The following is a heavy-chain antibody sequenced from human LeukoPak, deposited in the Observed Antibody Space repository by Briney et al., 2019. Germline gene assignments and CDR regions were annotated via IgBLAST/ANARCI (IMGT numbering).Heavy chain of an antibody. CDR1: GFTFSSYA. V-gene: IGHV3-23*01. Sequence: PGGSLRPSCAASGFTFSSYAMSWVRQAPGKGLEWVSAISGSGGSTYYADSVKGRFTISRDNSKNTLYLQMNSLRAEDTAVYYCAKQVAPYYYDSSGYYYDYWGQGTLVTVSS. CDR2: ISGSGGST. CDR3: AKQVAPYYYDSSGYYYDY. D-gene: IGHD3-22*01. J-gene: IGHJ4*02.